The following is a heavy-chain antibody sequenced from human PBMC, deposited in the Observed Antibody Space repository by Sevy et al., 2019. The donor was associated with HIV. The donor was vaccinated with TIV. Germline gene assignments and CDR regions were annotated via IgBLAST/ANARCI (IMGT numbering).Heavy chain of an antibody. V-gene: IGHV1-18*01. D-gene: IGHD6-13*01. J-gene: IGHJ4*02. CDR3: ARDLGSGYSSSWYPLDY. Sequence: ASVKVSCKASGYTFTSYGISWVRQAPGQGLEWMGWISAYNGNTNYAQKLQGRVTMTTDTSTSTAYMELRSLRSDDTAVYYCARDLGSGYSSSWYPLDYWGQGTLVTVSP. CDR2: ISAYNGNT. CDR1: GYTFTSYG.